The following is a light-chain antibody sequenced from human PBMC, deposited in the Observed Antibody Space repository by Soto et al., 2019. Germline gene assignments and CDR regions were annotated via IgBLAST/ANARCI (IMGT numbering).Light chain of an antibody. Sequence: QSVLTQPPSASGSPGQSVTISCTGTSSDVGGYNYVSWYQQHPGKAPKLMIYEVSKRPSGVPDRFSGSKSGNTASLTVSGLQAEDEADYYCSSYGGSNNFVVFGTGTKLTFL. CDR1: SSDVGGYNY. CDR3: SSYGGSNNFVV. CDR2: EVS. V-gene: IGLV2-8*01. J-gene: IGLJ1*01.